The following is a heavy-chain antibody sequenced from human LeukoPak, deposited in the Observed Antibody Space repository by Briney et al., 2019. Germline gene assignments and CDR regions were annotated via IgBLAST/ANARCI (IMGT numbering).Heavy chain of an antibody. Sequence: GGSLRLSCAASGFTFSSYWMHWVRQAPGKGLVWVSRINSDGSSTSYADSVKGRFTISRDNAKNTMYLQMNSLRAEDTALYYCASGRWSIAARTGFDIWGQGTMVTVSS. V-gene: IGHV3-74*01. CDR3: ASGRWSIAARTGFDI. D-gene: IGHD6-6*01. J-gene: IGHJ3*02. CDR1: GFTFSSYW. CDR2: INSDGSST.